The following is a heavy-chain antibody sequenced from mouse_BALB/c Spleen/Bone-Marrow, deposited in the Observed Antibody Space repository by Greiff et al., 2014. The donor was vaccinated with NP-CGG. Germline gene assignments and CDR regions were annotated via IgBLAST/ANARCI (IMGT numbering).Heavy chain of an antibody. CDR2: IYPYNGGT. Sequence: VQLQQSGPELVKPGASVKISYKASGYTFTDYNMHWVKQSHGKSLEWIGYIYPYNGGTVYKQKFKSKATLTVDNSSSTANMELRSLTSEDSAVYYCARGAAYGYYLGLAYWGQGTLVTVSA. V-gene: IGHV1S29*02. CDR3: ARGAAYGYYLGLAY. J-gene: IGHJ3*01. CDR1: GYTFTDYN. D-gene: IGHD2-3*01.